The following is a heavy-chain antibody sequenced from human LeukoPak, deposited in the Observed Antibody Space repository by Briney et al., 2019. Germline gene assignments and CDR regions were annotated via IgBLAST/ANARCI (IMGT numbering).Heavy chain of an antibody. J-gene: IGHJ4*02. V-gene: IGHV5-51*01. D-gene: IGHD1-26*01. CDR1: GYSFTSYW. CDR3: ARRQGGSYSSFDY. CDR2: IYPGDSDS. Sequence: GESLKISCKASGYSFTSYWIGWVRQVPGKGLEWMGIIYPGDSDSRYSPSFQGQVTISADKSISTAYLQWSSLKASDTGMYHCARRQGGSYSSFDYWGQGALVTVSS.